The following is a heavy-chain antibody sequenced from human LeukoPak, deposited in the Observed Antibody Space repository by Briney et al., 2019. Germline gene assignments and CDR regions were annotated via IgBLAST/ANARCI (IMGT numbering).Heavy chain of an antibody. CDR2: IYTSGST. CDR3: ARRLHYYDRSSPRYFDF. D-gene: IGHD3-22*01. J-gene: IGHJ4*02. CDR1: GGSISSGSYY. Sequence: SRTLSLTCTVSGGSISSGSYYWSWIRQPAGKGLEWIGRIYTSGSTNYNPSLKSRVTISVDTSKNQFSLKLSSVTAADTAVYYCARRLHYYDRSSPRYFDFWGQGTLVPVSS. V-gene: IGHV4-61*02.